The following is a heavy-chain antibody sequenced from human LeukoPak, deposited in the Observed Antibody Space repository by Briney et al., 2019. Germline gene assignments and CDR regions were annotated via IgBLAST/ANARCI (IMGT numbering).Heavy chain of an antibody. D-gene: IGHD2-21*01. Sequence: GGSLRLSRAASGFVFSNNEMHWVRQAPGKGLEWVAYFSRDGNDVHYADSARGRFTISSDKSTNSVVLQMNRLRVEDTAVYYCARGRLLRLESFFDLWGQGTLVTVST. CDR3: ARGRLLRLESFFDL. CDR1: GFVFSNNE. V-gene: IGHV3-48*03. J-gene: IGHJ4*02. CDR2: FSRDGNDV.